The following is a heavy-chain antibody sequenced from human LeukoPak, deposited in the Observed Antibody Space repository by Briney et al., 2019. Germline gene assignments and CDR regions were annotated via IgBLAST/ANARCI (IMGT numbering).Heavy chain of an antibody. J-gene: IGHJ4*02. CDR3: ARYSNYAFFDY. Sequence: SETLSLTCTVSGGSISSYYWSWIRQPPGKGLEWIGYIYYSGSTNYNPSLKSRVTISVDTSKNQFSLKLSSVTAADTAVYYCARYSNYAFFDYWGQGTLATVSS. V-gene: IGHV4-59*01. D-gene: IGHD4-11*01. CDR1: GGSISSYY. CDR2: IYYSGST.